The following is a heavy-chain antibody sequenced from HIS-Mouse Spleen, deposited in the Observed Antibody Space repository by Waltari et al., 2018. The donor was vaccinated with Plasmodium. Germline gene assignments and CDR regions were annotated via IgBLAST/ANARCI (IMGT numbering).Heavy chain of an antibody. V-gene: IGHV4-39*07. J-gene: IGHJ3*02. D-gene: IGHD3-3*01. CDR3: ARGISFLDAFDI. Sequence: QLQLQESGPGLVKPSETLSLTCTVSGGSISSSSYYWGWIRQPPGKGLEWIGSIYYSGSTYYNPSLKSRVTISVDTSKNQFSLKLSSVTAADTAVYYCARGISFLDAFDIWGQGTMVTVSS. CDR2: IYYSGST. CDR1: GGSISSSSYY.